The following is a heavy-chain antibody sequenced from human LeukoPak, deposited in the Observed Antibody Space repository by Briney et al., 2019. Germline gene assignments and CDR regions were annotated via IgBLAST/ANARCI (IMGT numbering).Heavy chain of an antibody. J-gene: IGHJ4*02. CDR3: AKDILQGSGSSWYYFDY. CDR1: GFTFDDYA. CDR2: ISWNSGSI. D-gene: IGHD1-26*01. Sequence: GGSLRLSCAASGFTFDDYAMHWVRQAPGKGLEWVSGISWNSGSIGYADSVKGRFTISRDNAKNSLYLQMNSLRAEDTALYYCAKDILQGSGSSWYYFDYWGQGTLVTVSS. V-gene: IGHV3-9*01.